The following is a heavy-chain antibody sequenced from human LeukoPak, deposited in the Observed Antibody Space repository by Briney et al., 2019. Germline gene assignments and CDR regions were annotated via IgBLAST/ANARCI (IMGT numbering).Heavy chain of an antibody. V-gene: IGHV4-39*01. D-gene: IGHD2-21*02. CDR1: SESIRSRSHY. J-gene: IGHJ6*02. CDR2: IYYSGST. CDR3: AKLSGCSGDLFLHDYHGMDV. Sequence: SETLSLTCTVSSESIRSRSHYSVWMRQPPGKGLEWIATIYYSGSTYYNPSLKSRVTISVDTSKNQFSLKLTPVTAADTPVYYCAKLSGCSGDLFLHDYHGMDVWGQGTTVTVSS.